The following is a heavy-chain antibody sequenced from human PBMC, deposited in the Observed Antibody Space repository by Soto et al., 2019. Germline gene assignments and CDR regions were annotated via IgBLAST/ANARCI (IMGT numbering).Heavy chain of an antibody. CDR3: VRSSGGAFDL. Sequence: PVGSLRLSCAGSGFMFKDHTMYWVRQVPGKGPEWVSGIYWNSADIDYVDSVKGRFTISRDNAKNALYLEMNTLRPEDTALYYCVRSSGGAFDLWGQGTMVTVSS. J-gene: IGHJ3*01. D-gene: IGHD3-10*01. V-gene: IGHV3-9*01. CDR2: IYWNSADI. CDR1: GFMFKDHT.